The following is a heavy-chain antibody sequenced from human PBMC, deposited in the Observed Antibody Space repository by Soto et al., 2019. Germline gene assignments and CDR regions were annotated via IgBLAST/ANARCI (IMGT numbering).Heavy chain of an antibody. J-gene: IGHJ6*02. Sequence: QVQLVHSGAEVKKPGASVKVSCKASGYTFTSYGISWVRQAPGQGLEWMGWIRTYTGNTKYAQNLQGRDTMTTDTSTSTAYMELRSLRPDDTAVYYFARENWDYGMDVWGQGTTVTVSS. D-gene: IGHD7-27*01. CDR1: GYTFTSYG. CDR3: ARENWDYGMDV. CDR2: IRTYTGNT. V-gene: IGHV1-18*04.